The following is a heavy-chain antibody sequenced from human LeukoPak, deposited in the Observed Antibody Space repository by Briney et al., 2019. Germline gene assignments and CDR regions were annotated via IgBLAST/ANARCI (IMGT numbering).Heavy chain of an antibody. CDR1: GGSISSYY. D-gene: IGHD3-9*01. CDR2: IYYSGST. V-gene: IGHV4-59*01. CDR3: ARTNSENYDILTGYSNWFDP. J-gene: IGHJ5*02. Sequence: SETLSLTCTVSGGSISSYYWSWIRQPPGKGLEWIGYIYYSGSTNYNPSLKSRVPISVDTSKNQFSLKLSSVTAADTAVYYCARTNSENYDILTGYSNWFDPWGQGTLVTVSS.